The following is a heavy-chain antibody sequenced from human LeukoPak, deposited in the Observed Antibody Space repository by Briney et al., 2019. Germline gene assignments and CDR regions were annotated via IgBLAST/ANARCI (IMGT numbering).Heavy chain of an antibody. J-gene: IGHJ4*02. CDR3: VRHTTSGWYQVVY. D-gene: IGHD6-19*01. Sequence: SETLSLTCTVSGGSISNYFWSWIRQPPGKGLEWIGFITYSGSTDHNPSLKSRVTISVDASKNQFSLRLTSVTAADTAVYYCVRHTTSGWYQVVYWGQGTLVTVSS. CDR1: GGSISNYF. CDR2: ITYSGST. V-gene: IGHV4-59*01.